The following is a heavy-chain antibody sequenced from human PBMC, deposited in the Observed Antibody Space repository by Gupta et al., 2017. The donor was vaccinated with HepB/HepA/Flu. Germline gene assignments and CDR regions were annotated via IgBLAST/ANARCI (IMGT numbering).Heavy chain of an antibody. CDR3: ARGGGPDSSSSNEGYYYYYYGMDV. V-gene: IGHV3-13*01. J-gene: IGHJ6*02. CDR1: GFTFSSYD. D-gene: IGHD6-6*01. CDR2: IGTAGDT. Sequence: EVQLVESGGGLVQPGGSLRLSCAASGFTFSSYDMHWVRQATGKGLEWVSAIGTAGDTYYPGSVKGRFTISRENAKNSLYLQMNSLRAGDTAVYYCARGGGPDSSSSNEGYYYYYYGMDVGGQGPTVTVSS.